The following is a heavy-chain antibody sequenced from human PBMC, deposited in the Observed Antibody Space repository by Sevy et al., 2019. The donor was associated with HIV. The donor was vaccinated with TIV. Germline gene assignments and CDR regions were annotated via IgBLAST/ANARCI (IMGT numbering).Heavy chain of an antibody. V-gene: IGHV3-30-3*01. J-gene: IGHJ4*02. CDR3: ARDRSAVAGIFDS. CDR2: ISYAGSNK. Sequence: GGSLRLSCAASGFTFSAYTMHWDRQAPGKGLEWVSVISYAGSNKFYADSVKGRFTISRDDSKNRLYLQMNSLRPEDTAVYYCARDRSAVAGIFDSWGQGTLVTVSS. D-gene: IGHD6-19*01. CDR1: GFTFSAYT.